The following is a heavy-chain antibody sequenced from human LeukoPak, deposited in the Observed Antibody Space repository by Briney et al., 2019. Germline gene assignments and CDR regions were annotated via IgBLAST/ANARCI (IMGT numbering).Heavy chain of an antibody. CDR1: GYTFTIYD. J-gene: IGHJ4*02. D-gene: IGHD3-16*02. CDR2: MNPNSGNT. V-gene: IGHV1-8*03. CDR3: ARVGRVLRLGELSLLY. Sequence: AASVTVSFTASGYTFTIYDINWVRQATGQGLEWMGWMNPNSGNTGYAQKFQGRVTITRNTSISTAYMELSSLRSEDTAVYYCARVGRVLRLGELSLLYWGQGTLVTVSS.